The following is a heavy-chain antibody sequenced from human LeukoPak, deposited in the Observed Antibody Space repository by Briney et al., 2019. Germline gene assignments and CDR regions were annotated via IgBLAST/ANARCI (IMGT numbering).Heavy chain of an antibody. Sequence: GGSLRLSCAASGFTFSSYEMNWVRQAPGKGLEWVSYISSSGSTIYYADSVKGRFTISRDNSKNTLYLQMNSLRAEDTAVYYCAKVAADQVSDIYGDYVSPTAWGAYWGQGTLVTVSS. J-gene: IGHJ4*02. CDR1: GFTFSSYE. CDR3: AKVAADQVSDIYGDYVSPTAWGAY. CDR2: ISSSGSTI. D-gene: IGHD4-17*01. V-gene: IGHV3-48*03.